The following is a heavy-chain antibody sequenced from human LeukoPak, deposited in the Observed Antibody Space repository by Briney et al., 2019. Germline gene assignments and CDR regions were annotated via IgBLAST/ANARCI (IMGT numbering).Heavy chain of an antibody. J-gene: IGHJ6*03. V-gene: IGHV4-59*01. D-gene: IGHD3-3*01. CDR1: GRPMRDYY. CDR3: ARGDFCSKSNCYLRPMDV. CDR2: IYYSGST. Sequence: PSETLSLTCTLSGRPMRDYYWNWMRHPPGKALECIGYIYYSGSTTYNPSLKSRVTMSVDRAKNKFSLKLRSVTAADTAVYYCARGDFCSKSNCYLRPMDVWGKGTTVTVSS.